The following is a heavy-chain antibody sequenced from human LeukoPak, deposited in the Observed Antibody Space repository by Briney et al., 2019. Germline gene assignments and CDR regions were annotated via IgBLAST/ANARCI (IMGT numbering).Heavy chain of an antibody. CDR1: GGTFSSYA. Sequence: ASVKVSCKASGGTFSSYAISWVRQAPGQGLEWMGRVIPILGIANYAQKFQGRVTITADKSTSTAYMELSSLRSEDRAVYYCASGGTLYFQHWGQGTLVTVSS. CDR3: ASGGTLYFQH. CDR2: VIPILGIA. D-gene: IGHD3-3*01. V-gene: IGHV1-69*04. J-gene: IGHJ1*01.